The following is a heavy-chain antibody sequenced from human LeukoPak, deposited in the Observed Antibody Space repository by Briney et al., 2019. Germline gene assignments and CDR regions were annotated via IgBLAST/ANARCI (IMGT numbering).Heavy chain of an antibody. J-gene: IGHJ4*02. Sequence: ASVKVSCKASGYTFTGYYMHWVRQAPGQGLEWMGWINPNSGGTNYAQKFQGRVTMTRDTSISTAYMELSRLRSDDTAVYYCARGPGSSWYRLYYFDYWGQGTLVTVSS. V-gene: IGHV1-2*02. CDR1: GYTFTGYY. CDR2: INPNSGGT. CDR3: ARGPGSSWYRLYYFDY. D-gene: IGHD6-13*01.